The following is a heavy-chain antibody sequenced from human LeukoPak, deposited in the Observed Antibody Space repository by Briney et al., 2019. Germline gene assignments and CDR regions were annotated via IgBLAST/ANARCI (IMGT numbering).Heavy chain of an antibody. D-gene: IGHD3-22*01. Sequence: SSETLSLTCTVSGGSISSYYWSWIRQPPGKGLEWIGYIYYSGSTNYNPSLESRVTISVDTSKNQFSLKLSSVTAADTAVYYCARQDSSGYFTPDWGQGTLVTVSS. CDR3: ARQDSSGYFTPD. CDR2: IYYSGST. J-gene: IGHJ4*02. V-gene: IGHV4-59*08. CDR1: GGSISSYY.